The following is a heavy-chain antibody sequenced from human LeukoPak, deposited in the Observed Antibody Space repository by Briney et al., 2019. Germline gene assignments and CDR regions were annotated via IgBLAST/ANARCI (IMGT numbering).Heavy chain of an antibody. D-gene: IGHD6-6*01. CDR3: AREEQLGQLDY. CDR1: GYTFTSYG. Sequence: ASVKVSCKASGYTFTSYGVTWVRQAPGQGLEWLGWINAFTGHTNYAQKLQGRVTLTTDTSTSTAYMELRSLRSDDTAVYYCAREEQLGQLDYWGQGTLVTVSS. J-gene: IGHJ4*02. V-gene: IGHV1-18*01. CDR2: INAFTGHT.